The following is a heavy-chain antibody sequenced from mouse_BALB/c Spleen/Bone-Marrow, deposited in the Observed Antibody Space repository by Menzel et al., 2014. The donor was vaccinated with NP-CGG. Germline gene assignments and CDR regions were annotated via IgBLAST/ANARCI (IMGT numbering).Heavy chain of an antibody. CDR2: IDTSDSYT. CDR3: ARNYFGRGWYFDV. V-gene: IGHV1-69*01. CDR1: GFTFTDYW. J-gene: IGHJ1*01. D-gene: IGHD1-1*01. Sequence: QVQLQQSGAELVMPGASAKMSCKASGFTFTDYWMHWVKQRPGQGLEWIGAIDTSDSYTSYNQKFKGKATLTVDESSSTAYMQLSSLTSEDSAVYYCARNYFGRGWYFDVWGAGTPVPVSS.